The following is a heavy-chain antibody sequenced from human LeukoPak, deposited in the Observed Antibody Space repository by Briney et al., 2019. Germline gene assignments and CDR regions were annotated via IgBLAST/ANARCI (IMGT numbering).Heavy chain of an antibody. D-gene: IGHD3-22*01. CDR3: ARRIYDSSGYSANDY. Sequence: GGSLRLSCAASGFTFSDHYMDWVRQAPGKGLEWVGRTRNKANSYTTEYAASAKGRFTISRDDSKNSLYLQMNSLKTEDTAVYYCARRIYDSSGYSANDYWGQGTLVTVSS. J-gene: IGHJ4*02. V-gene: IGHV3-72*01. CDR2: TRNKANSYTT. CDR1: GFTFSDHY.